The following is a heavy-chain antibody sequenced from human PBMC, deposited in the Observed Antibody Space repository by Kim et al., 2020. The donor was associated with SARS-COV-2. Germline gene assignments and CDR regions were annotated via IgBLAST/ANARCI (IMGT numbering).Heavy chain of an antibody. V-gene: IGHV3-23*02. Sequence: VKGRCTISRDNSKNTLYLQMNSLRAEDTAVYYCAKVPVRGGVVPAAIFDYWGQGTLVTVSS. D-gene: IGHD2-2*01. CDR3: AKVPVRGGVVPAAIFDY. J-gene: IGHJ4*02.